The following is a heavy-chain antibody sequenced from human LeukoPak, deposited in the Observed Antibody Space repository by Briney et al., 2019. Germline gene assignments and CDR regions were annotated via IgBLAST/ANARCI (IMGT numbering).Heavy chain of an antibody. CDR3: ARGRQTPTYNWFDP. CDR2: ISHSGST. CDR1: GGSFSGYY. J-gene: IGHJ5*02. Sequence: SETLSLTCAVYGGSFSGYYWSWIRQPPGKGLEWIGEISHSGSTNYNPSLKSRVTISVDTSKNQFSLKLSSVTAADTAVYYCARGRQTPTYNWFDPWGQGTLVTVSS. V-gene: IGHV4-34*01.